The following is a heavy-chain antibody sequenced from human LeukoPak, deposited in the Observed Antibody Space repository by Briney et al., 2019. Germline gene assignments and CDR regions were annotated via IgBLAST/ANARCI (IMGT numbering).Heavy chain of an antibody. D-gene: IGHD3-3*01. J-gene: IGHJ4*02. V-gene: IGHV4-30-2*01. Sequence: SETLSLTCAVSGGSISSGGYSWSWIRQPPGKGLEWIGYIYHSGSTYYNPSLKGRVTISVDRSKNQFSLKLSSVTAADTAVYYCARRVARGSPVKSYYFDYWGQGTLVTVSS. CDR3: ARRVARGSPVKSYYFDY. CDR1: GGSISSGGYS. CDR2: IYHSGST.